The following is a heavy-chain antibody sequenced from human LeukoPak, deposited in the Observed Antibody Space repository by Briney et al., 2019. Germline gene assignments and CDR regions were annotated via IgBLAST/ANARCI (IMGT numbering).Heavy chain of an antibody. J-gene: IGHJ4*02. V-gene: IGHV4-59*08. CDR1: GGSISTYY. D-gene: IGHD5-18*01. CDR2: IYYSGTT. CDR3: ARRSPGYSYSIDS. Sequence: SETLSLTCTISGGSISTYYWSWIREPPGKGLEWIGYIYYSGTTNYNPSLKSRVTISVDTSKNQFSLNLSSVTAADTAVYYCARRSPGYSYSIDSWGQGTLVTLSS.